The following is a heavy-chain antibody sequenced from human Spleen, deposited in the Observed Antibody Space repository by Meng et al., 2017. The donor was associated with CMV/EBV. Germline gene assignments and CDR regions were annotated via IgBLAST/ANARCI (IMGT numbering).Heavy chain of an antibody. V-gene: IGHV3-7*01. D-gene: IGHD4-17*01. CDR3: ARDRGDYAIYEDY. CDR2: IKQDGSEK. Sequence: GESLKISCAASGFTFRNSWMTWIRQTPDKRLEWVANIKQDGSEKYYVDSVKGRFTISRDNAKNSLYLQMNYLRAADTAVYYCARDRGDYAIYEDYWGQGTLVTVSS. CDR1: GFTFRNSW. J-gene: IGHJ4*02.